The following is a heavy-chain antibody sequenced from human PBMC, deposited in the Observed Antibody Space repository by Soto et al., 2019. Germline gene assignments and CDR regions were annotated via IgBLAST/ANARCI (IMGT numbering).Heavy chain of an antibody. Sequence: PGGSLRLSCAASGFTFGNAWINWVRQAPGKGLEWVSRIKSKTDGGTTDYAEPVKGRFAISRDDSNNMVYLQMNSLKIEDTAVYYCTTDSYSTIIIVRFDYRGHGTLVTVSS. CDR3: TTDSYSTIIIVRFDY. J-gene: IGHJ4*01. CDR2: IKSKTDGGTT. V-gene: IGHV3-15*07. D-gene: IGHD3-22*01. CDR1: GFTFGNAW.